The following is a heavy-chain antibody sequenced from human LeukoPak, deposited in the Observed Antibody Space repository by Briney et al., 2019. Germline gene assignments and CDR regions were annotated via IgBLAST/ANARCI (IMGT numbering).Heavy chain of an antibody. CDR3: ARGTSWGGDYFDY. Sequence: PGGSLRLSCAASGFTFSSYWMHWVRQAPGKGLVWVSRIKSDGSSTGYADSVKGRFTISRDNAKNRLYLQMDSLRAEDTAVYYCARGTSWGGDYFDYWGQGTLVTVSS. V-gene: IGHV3-74*01. CDR2: IKSDGSST. J-gene: IGHJ4*02. D-gene: IGHD3-16*01. CDR1: GFTFSSYW.